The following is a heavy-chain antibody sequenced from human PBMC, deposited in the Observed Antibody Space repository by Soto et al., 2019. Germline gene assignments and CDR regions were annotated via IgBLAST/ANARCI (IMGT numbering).Heavy chain of an antibody. J-gene: IGHJ4*02. Sequence: PGGTLRLSCAASGLTIGGHAMSWVRQAPGKGLEWVSAISGSVGSTYYADSVKGRFTISRDNSKNTLYLQMNSLRAEDTAGYYCVLEDLDYWGQGILVTVSS. CDR2: ISGSVGST. CDR3: VLEDLDY. CDR1: GLTIGGHA. V-gene: IGHV3-23*01.